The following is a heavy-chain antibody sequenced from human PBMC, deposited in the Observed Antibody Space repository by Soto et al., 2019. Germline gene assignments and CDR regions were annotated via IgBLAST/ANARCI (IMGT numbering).Heavy chain of an antibody. Sequence: GSVKDSCKGSAEGFTGDYRHLGRQDNGQGPEWMGWINPNSGGTNYSQKFQGRVTMTRDTSISTADMELSRLRSDDTAVYYFARDFRRRTAVAAHPQGFDPWGQGNLATVSS. CDR1: AEGFTGDY. J-gene: IGHJ5*02. V-gene: IGHV1-2*02. CDR3: ARDFRRRTAVAAHPQGFDP. D-gene: IGHD2-15*01. CDR2: INPNSGGT.